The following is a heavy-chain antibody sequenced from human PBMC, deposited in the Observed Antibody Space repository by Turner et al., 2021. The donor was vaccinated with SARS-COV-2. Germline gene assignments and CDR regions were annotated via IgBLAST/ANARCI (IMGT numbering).Heavy chain of an antibody. CDR1: DGTLSSHG. J-gene: IGHJ4*02. D-gene: IGHD6-6*01. CDR2: IASDGRDE. Sequence: QVLLEESGGAVVQPGTSLRLSCAVSDGTLSSHGMHWVRQAPGKGLEWVAAIASDGRDEKYTNSVEGRFTISRDNSKNILYLQMNSLRAEDTAVYYCARVGIAARPDFDYWGQGTLVTVSS. CDR3: ARVGIAARPDFDY. V-gene: IGHV3-30*03.